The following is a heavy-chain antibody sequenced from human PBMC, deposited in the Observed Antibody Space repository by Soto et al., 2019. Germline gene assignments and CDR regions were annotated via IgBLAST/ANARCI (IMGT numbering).Heavy chain of an antibody. D-gene: IGHD3-22*01. Sequence: GGSLRLSCAASGFTFSNARINWVRQAPGKGLEWVGRIKSKTDGGTTDFAAPVKGRFAISRDDSKDMVYLQMNSLKTEDTGIYYFTTFYYSGMKVDRFYYSAQRTAVTVSA. J-gene: IGHJ4*01. V-gene: IGHV3-15*07. CDR1: GFTFSNAR. CDR2: IKSKTDGGTT. CDR3: TTFYYSGMKVDRFYY.